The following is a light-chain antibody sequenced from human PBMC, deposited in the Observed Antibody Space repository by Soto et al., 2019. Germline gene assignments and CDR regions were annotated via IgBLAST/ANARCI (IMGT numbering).Light chain of an antibody. Sequence: QSALTQPASVSGSPGQSITISCTGTSSDVVGYNCVSWYQQHPVQAHKLMIYDVSNRPSGVSNRFSGSKSGNTASLTISGLQAEDEADYYCSSYTSSSTHNYVFGTGTKVTVL. CDR1: SSDVVGYNC. CDR2: DVS. V-gene: IGLV2-14*01. CDR3: SSYTSSSTHNYV. J-gene: IGLJ1*01.